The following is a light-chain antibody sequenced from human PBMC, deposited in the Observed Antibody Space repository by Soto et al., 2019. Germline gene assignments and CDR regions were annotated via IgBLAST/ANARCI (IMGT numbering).Light chain of an antibody. CDR1: QSITSY. CDR3: QHSYSTLGLT. V-gene: IGKV1-39*01. J-gene: IGKJ4*01. Sequence: DIQMTQSPSSLSASVGDRVTITSRAGQSITSYLNWYQQKPGKAPKLLIYAASSLQSGVPSRFSGSGSGTDFTLTISSLQPEDFATYYCQHSYSTLGLTFGGGTKVEIK. CDR2: AAS.